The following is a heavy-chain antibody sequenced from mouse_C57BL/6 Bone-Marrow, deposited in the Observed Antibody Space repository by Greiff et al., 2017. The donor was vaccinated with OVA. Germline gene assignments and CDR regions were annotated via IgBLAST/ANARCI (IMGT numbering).Heavy chain of an antibody. CDR3: ARKDGNYVLYAMDY. CDR2: ISNGGGST. Sequence: DVKLVESGGGLVQPGGSLKLSCAASGFTFSDYYMYWVRQTPEKRLEWVAYISNGGGSTYYPDTVKGRFTISRDNAKNTLYLQMSRLKSEDTAMYYCARKDGNYVLYAMDYWGQGTSVTVSS. CDR1: GFTFSDYY. V-gene: IGHV5-12*01. J-gene: IGHJ4*01. D-gene: IGHD2-1*01.